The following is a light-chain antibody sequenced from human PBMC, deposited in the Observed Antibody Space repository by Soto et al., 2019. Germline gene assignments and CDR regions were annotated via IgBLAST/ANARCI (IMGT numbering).Light chain of an antibody. CDR2: RNN. CDR3: AAWDDSLRGRV. CDR1: NSNIGSNY. V-gene: IGLV1-47*01. J-gene: IGLJ2*01. Sequence: QSVLTQPPSASGTPGQRVTISCSGSNSNIGSNYVYWYQQLPGTAPERLIYRNNQRPSGVPDRFSGSKSGTSASLAISGLRSEDEADYDWAAWDDSLRGRVFGGGTKLTVL.